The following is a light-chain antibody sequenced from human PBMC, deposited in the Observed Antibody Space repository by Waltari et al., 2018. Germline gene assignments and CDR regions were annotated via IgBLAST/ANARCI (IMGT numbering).Light chain of an antibody. CDR1: QSILYSPNNKNY. CDR3: QQYYSIPPWT. V-gene: IGKV4-1*01. Sequence: DIVMTQSPDSLAVSLGERATINCKSSQSILYSPNNKNYLAWYQQKAGQPPKLLIYSASTRESGVPDRFSGSGSRTDFTLTISSLQAEDVAVYYCQQYYSIPPWTFGQGTKVEIK. J-gene: IGKJ1*01. CDR2: SAS.